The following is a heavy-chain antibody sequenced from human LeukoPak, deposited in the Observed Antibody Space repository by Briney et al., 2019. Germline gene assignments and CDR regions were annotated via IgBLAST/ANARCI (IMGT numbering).Heavy chain of an antibody. CDR3: AREGYGDYDHCFAP. J-gene: IGHJ5*02. CDR2: ISSSGSTI. V-gene: IGHV3-11*01. Sequence: KPGGSLRLSCAASGFSFSDYYMSWIRQAPGKGLEWVSHISSSGSTIYYADSVKGRFTISRDNAKNSLYLQMNSLRVEDTAVYYWAREGYGDYDHCFAPWGRGPRVTVSS. D-gene: IGHD4-17*01. CDR1: GFSFSDYY.